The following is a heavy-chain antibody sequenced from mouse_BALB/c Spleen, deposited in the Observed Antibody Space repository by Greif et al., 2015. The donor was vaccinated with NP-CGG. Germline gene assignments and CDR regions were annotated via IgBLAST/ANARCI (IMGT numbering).Heavy chain of an antibody. CDR1: GDSITSGY. CDR2: ISSSGST. D-gene: IGHD1-3*01. V-gene: IGHV3-8*02. Sequence: EVQLQQSGPSLVKPSQTLSLTCSVTGDSITSGYWNWIRKFPGNKLEYMGYISSSGSTYYNPSLKIRLSITRDTSKNXYYLQLNPVTTEDTATYYSATYPKPYYYAMDYWGQGTSVTVSS. CDR3: ATYPKPYYYAMDY. J-gene: IGHJ4*01.